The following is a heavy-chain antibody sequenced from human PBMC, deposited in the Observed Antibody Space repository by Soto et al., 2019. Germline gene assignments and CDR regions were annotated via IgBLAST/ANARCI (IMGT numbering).Heavy chain of an antibody. Sequence: QVQLVQSGAEVKKPGSSVKVSCKASGGTFSSYAISWVRQAPGQGLEWMGGIIPIFGTANYAQKFQGRVTITADESTSTAYMELSSLRSEDTAVYYCARTSEGITPNFYYDDGMDVWGQETTVTVSS. CDR3: ARTSEGITPNFYYDDGMDV. J-gene: IGHJ6*02. V-gene: IGHV1-69*01. CDR2: IIPIFGTA. D-gene: IGHD3-16*01. CDR1: GGTFSSYA.